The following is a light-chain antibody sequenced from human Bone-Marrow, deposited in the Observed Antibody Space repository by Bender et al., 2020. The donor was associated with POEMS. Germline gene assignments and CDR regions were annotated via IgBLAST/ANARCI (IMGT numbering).Light chain of an antibody. CDR1: SSDVGSYNL. CDR3: QSYDITLSGSWV. J-gene: IGLJ3*02. V-gene: IGLV2-23*02. Sequence: QSALTQPVSVSGSPGQSITISCTGTSSDVGSYNLVSWYRHHPGKATKVVIYDVTERPSGVSNRLSGSKSGTSASLAITGLQAEDEADYYCQSYDITLSGSWVFGGGTKLTVL. CDR2: DVT.